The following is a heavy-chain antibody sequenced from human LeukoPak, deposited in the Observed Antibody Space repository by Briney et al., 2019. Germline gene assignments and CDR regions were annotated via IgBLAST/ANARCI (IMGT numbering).Heavy chain of an antibody. J-gene: IGHJ4*02. CDR2: ISGSGGRT. D-gene: IGHD1-26*01. CDR3: ARVSGSYFSWSSHFDY. Sequence: GGSLRLSCAASGSTFSSYAMSWVRQAPGKGLEWVSAISGSGGRTYYADSVKGRFTISRDNAKNSLYLQMNSLRAEDTAVYYCARVSGSYFSWSSHFDYWGQGTLVTVSS. CDR1: GSTFSSYA. V-gene: IGHV3-23*01.